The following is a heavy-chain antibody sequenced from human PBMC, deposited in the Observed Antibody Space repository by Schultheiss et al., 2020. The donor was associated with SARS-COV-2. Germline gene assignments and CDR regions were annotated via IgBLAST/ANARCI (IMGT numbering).Heavy chain of an antibody. CDR1: GFTFSDYY. J-gene: IGHJ5*02. CDR2: INHSGST. CDR3: ASGVVPAA. D-gene: IGHD2-2*01. Sequence: GSLRLSCAASGFTFSDYYIDWVRQAPGKGLEWIGEINHSGSTNYNPSLKSRVTISVDTSKNQFSLKLSSVTAADTAVYYCASGVVPAAWGQGTLVTVSS. V-gene: IGHV4-34*01.